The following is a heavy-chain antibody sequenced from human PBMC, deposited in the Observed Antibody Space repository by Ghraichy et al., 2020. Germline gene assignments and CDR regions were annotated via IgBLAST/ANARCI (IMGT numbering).Heavy chain of an antibody. Sequence: GESLNISCEGSGYTFTSYWIVWVRQRPGKGLEWLGIIYPVDSDTRYNPSFQGRVTMSADKSVNTAYLQWSSLEASDTAMYYCARHIYVAGTTGDDGSDVWGQGTMVTVSS. V-gene: IGHV5-51*01. CDR3: ARHIYVAGTTGDDGSDV. D-gene: IGHD6-19*01. CDR1: GYTFTSYW. J-gene: IGHJ3*01. CDR2: IYPVDSDT.